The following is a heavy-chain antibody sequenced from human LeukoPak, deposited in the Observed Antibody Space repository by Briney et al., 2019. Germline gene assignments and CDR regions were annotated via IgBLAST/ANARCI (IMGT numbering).Heavy chain of an antibody. V-gene: IGHV1-46*01. D-gene: IGHD5-24*01. CDR1: GYTFTSYY. Sequence: ASVKVSCKASGYTFTSYYMHWVRQAPGQGLEGMGIINPSGGSTSYAQKFQGRVTMTRDTSTSTVYMELSSLRSEDTAVYYCARRFRGYNWFDPWGQGTLVIVSS. CDR2: INPSGGST. J-gene: IGHJ5*02. CDR3: ARRFRGYNWFDP.